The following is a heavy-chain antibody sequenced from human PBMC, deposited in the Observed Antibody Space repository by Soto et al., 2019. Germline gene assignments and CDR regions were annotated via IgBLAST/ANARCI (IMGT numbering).Heavy chain of an antibody. Sequence: PGGSLRLCCAASGFTVSSKYMSWVRQAPGKGLEWVSLIQSGGPTYYADSVKGRFTISRDTSENTVHLQMDSLRAEDTAVYYCARDDVFCDGGRCYGVPFDVRAKRTTVTGSS. CDR2: IQSGGPT. J-gene: IGHJ6*04. CDR3: ARDDVFCDGGRCYGVPFDV. CDR1: GFTVSSKY. V-gene: IGHV3-66*01. D-gene: IGHD2-15*01.